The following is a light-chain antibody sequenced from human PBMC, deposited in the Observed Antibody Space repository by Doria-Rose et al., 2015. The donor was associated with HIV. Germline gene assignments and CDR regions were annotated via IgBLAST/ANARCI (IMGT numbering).Light chain of an antibody. CDR3: QQYVSSPLT. V-gene: IGKV3-20*01. CDR1: QSVSSSE. J-gene: IGKJ4*01. CDR2: DVS. Sequence: TQSPGTLSLSPGERATLSCRASQSVSSSELGWYQQKPGQAPRLLIYDVSTRATGIPDRFSGSGSGTDFTLAISRLEPEDFAVYYCQQYVSSPLTCGGGTMAEIK.